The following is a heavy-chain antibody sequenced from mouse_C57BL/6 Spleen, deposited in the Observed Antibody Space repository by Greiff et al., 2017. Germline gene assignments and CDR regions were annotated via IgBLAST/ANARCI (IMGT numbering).Heavy chain of an antibody. J-gene: IGHJ2*01. CDR2: ISDGGSYT. V-gene: IGHV5-4*03. D-gene: IGHD2-5*01. CDR3: ARALYSNYVGYYYFDY. CDR1: GFTFSSYA. Sequence: EVKVEESGGGLVKPGGSLKLSCAASGFTFSSYAMSWVRQTPEKRLEWVATISDGGSYTYYPDNVKGRFTISRDNAKNNLYLQMSHLKSEDTAMYYCARALYSNYVGYYYFDYWGQGTTLTVSS.